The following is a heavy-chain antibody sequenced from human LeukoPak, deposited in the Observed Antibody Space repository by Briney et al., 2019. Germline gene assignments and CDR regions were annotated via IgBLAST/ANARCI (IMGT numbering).Heavy chain of an antibody. D-gene: IGHD3-10*01. Sequence: GGSLRLSCAASGFTFSSYSMNWVRQAPGKGLEWVSSISSSSSYIYYADSVKGRFTISRDNAKNSLYLQMNSLRAEATAVYYCARDPTKVLLWFGEHDYWGQGTLVTVSS. CDR2: ISSSSSYI. J-gene: IGHJ4*02. CDR1: GFTFSSYS. CDR3: ARDPTKVLLWFGEHDY. V-gene: IGHV3-21*01.